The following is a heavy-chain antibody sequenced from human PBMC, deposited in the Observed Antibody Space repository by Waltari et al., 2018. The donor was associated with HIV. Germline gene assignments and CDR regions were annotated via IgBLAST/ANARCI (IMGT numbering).Heavy chain of an antibody. CDR3: ARVTGSYYAFDI. Sequence: QVQLQQWGAGLLKPSETLSLTCAVYGGSFSGYYWSWIRQPPGKGLEWIGEINHSGSTNYTPSLKSRVTISVDTSKNQFSLKLSSVTAADTAVYYCARVTGSYYAFDIWGQGTMVTVSS. J-gene: IGHJ3*02. CDR2: INHSGST. CDR1: GGSFSGYY. D-gene: IGHD1-26*01. V-gene: IGHV4-34*01.